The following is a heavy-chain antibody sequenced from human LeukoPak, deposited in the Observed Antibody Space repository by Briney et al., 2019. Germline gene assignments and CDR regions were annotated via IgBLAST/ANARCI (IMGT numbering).Heavy chain of an antibody. Sequence: ASVKVSCKASGYPFTSYGISWVRQAPGQGLECMGWISAYNGNTNYAQKLQGRVTMTTDTSTSTAYMELRSLRSDDTAVYYCARDSPRYCSGGSCAFHYWGQGTLVTVSS. J-gene: IGHJ4*02. V-gene: IGHV1-18*01. CDR1: GYPFTSYG. D-gene: IGHD2-15*01. CDR3: ARDSPRYCSGGSCAFHY. CDR2: ISAYNGNT.